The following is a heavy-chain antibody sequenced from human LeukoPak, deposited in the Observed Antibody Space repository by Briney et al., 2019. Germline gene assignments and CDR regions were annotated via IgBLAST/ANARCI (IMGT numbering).Heavy chain of an antibody. D-gene: IGHD1-1*01. CDR3: ARDHWNDGGDY. J-gene: IGHJ4*02. CDR2: ISSSGSTI. CDR1: GFTFSSYE. V-gene: IGHV3-48*03. Sequence: GGSLRLSCAASGFTFSSYEMNWVRQAPGKGLEWVSYISSSGSTIYYADSVKGRFTISRDNAKNSLYLQMNSLRAEDTAVYYCARDHWNDGGDYWGQGTLATVSS.